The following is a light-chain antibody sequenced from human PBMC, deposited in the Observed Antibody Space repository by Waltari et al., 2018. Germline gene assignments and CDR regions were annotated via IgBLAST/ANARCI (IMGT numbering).Light chain of an antibody. J-gene: IGLJ2*01. CDR2: EGS. V-gene: IGLV2-23*03. CDR3: CSYAGSSTFVV. Sequence: QSALTQPASVSGSPGQSITISCTGTSSDVGSYNLVSSHQQHPGKAPKLMIYEGSKRPSGVANRFSGSKSGNTASLTISGLQAEDEADYYCCSYAGSSTFVVFGGGTKLTVL. CDR1: SSDVGSYNL.